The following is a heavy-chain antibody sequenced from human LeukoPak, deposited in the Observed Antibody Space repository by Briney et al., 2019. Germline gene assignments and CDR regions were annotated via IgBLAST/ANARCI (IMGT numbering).Heavy chain of an antibody. CDR2: IYYSGTT. D-gene: IGHD6-13*01. CDR3: ARGVYIAAAQYGY. Sequence: PSQTLSLTCTVSGGSISSYYWSWIRQPPGKGLEWIGYIYYSGTTNYNPSLKSRVTISVDTSKNQFSLKLSSVTAADTAVYYCARGVYIAAAQYGYWGQGTLVTVSS. J-gene: IGHJ4*02. CDR1: GGSISSYY. V-gene: IGHV4-59*01.